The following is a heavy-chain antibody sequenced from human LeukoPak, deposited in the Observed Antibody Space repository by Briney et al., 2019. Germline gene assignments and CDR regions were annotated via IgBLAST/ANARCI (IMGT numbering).Heavy chain of an antibody. CDR2: IYSGGST. J-gene: IGHJ6*03. CDR1: GFTVSSNY. Sequence: GGSLRLSCAASGFTVSSNYMSWVRQAPGKGLEWVSVIYSGGSTYYADSVKGRFTISRDNSKNTLYLQMNSLRAEDTAVYYCARVQNWNYFFYYMDVWGKGTTVTVSS. CDR3: ARVQNWNYFFYYMDV. V-gene: IGHV3-66*01. D-gene: IGHD1-7*01.